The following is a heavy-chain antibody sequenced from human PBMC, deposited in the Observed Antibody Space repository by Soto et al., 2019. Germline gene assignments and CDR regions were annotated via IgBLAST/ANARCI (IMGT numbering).Heavy chain of an antibody. CDR1: GLTFSSYA. CDR3: ARGPSSLTRFDY. CDR2: ISYDGSNK. D-gene: IGHD2-2*01. Sequence: QVQLVESGGGVVQPGRSLRLSCAASGLTFSSYAMHWVRQAPGKGLEWVAVISYDGSNKYYADSVKGRFTISRDNSKNTLYLQMNSLRAEDTAVYYCARGPSSLTRFDYWGQGTLVTVSS. V-gene: IGHV3-30-3*01. J-gene: IGHJ4*02.